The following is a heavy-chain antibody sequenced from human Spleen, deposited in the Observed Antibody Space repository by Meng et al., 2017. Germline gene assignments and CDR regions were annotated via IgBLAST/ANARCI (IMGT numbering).Heavy chain of an antibody. V-gene: IGHV3-21*01. CDR1: GFTFSTYA. J-gene: IGHJ2*01. CDR3: ARVGFCSSTSCLKYWYFDL. Sequence: LSLTCAASGFTFSTYAMNWVRQAPGQGLEWVSSISNRGTYIYYADSLKGRFTISRDNAKNSLYLQMNSLRVEDTAVYYCARVGFCSSTSCLKYWYFDLWGRGTLVTVSS. D-gene: IGHD2-2*01. CDR2: ISNRGTYI.